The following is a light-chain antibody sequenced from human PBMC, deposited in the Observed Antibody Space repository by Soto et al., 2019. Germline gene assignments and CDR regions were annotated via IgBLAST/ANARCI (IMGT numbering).Light chain of an antibody. J-gene: IGLJ3*02. CDR2: SNN. Sequence: QSALTQPASVSGTPGQTVTFFCSGTSSNIGAHSVHWYQHLPGTAPKVLISSNNKRASGVHDRFSGSKSGTSASLNISGLQFEEDDDYAGADWDDNMSGWVFGGGTKLTVL. V-gene: IGLV1-44*01. CDR1: SSNIGAHS. CDR3: ADWDDNMSGWV.